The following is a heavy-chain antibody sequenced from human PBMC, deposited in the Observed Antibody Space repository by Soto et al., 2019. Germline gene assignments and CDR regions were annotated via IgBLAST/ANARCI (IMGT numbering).Heavy chain of an antibody. V-gene: IGHV3-48*02. CDR3: ASSSGYSSSWLNWFDP. J-gene: IGHJ5*02. Sequence: GGSLRLSCAASGFTFSSYSMNWVRQAPGKGLEWVSYISSSSSTIYYADSVKGRFTISRDNAKNSLYLQMNSLRDEDTAVYYCASSSGYSSSWLNWFDPWGQGTLVTVSS. CDR2: ISSSSSTI. CDR1: GFTFSSYS. D-gene: IGHD6-13*01.